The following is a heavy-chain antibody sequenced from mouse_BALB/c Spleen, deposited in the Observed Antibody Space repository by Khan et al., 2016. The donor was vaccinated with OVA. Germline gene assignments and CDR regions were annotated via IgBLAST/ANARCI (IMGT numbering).Heavy chain of an antibody. CDR1: GYTFTSYT. V-gene: IGHV1-4*01. D-gene: IGHD2-14*01. CDR3: AREGAYYRSDGWFAY. CDR2: INPSSGYT. J-gene: IGHJ3*01. Sequence: VKLVESGAELARPGASVKMSCKASGYTFTSYTMHWVKQRPGQGLEWIGHINPSSGYTNYNQTFKDKATLTADKSSRIAYMQLSSLTSEDSAVYYCAREGAYYRSDGWFAYWGQGTLVTVSA.